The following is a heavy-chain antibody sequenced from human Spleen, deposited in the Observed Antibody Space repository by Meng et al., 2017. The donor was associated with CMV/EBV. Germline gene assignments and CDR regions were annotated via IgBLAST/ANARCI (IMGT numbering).Heavy chain of an antibody. V-gene: IGHV4-4*02. CDR1: SNL. CDR2: IYHSEST. J-gene: IGHJ4*02. CDR3: ARIERRRILKYCGSDCSTTDY. Sequence: SNLWTWFRKVQGKGLEWIGEIYHSESTNDNPSLKSRVNIEVDKFKNQFARKLGSVTAADTAVYYCARIERRRILKYCGSDCSTTDYWGQGTLVTVSS. D-gene: IGHD2-21*02.